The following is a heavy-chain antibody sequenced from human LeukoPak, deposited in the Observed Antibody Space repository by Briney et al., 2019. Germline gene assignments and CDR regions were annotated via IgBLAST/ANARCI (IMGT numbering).Heavy chain of an antibody. CDR2: ISSSGSTI. J-gene: IGHJ3*02. CDR3: ARDAVYYDILTGSQDAFDI. CDR1: GVTFSSYG. Sequence: GGSLRLSCAASGVTFSSYGMHWVRQAPGKGLEWVSYISSSGSTIYYADSVKGRFTISRDNAKNSLYLQMNSLRAEDTAVYYCARDAVYYDILTGSQDAFDIWGQGTMVTVSS. D-gene: IGHD3-9*01. V-gene: IGHV3-48*04.